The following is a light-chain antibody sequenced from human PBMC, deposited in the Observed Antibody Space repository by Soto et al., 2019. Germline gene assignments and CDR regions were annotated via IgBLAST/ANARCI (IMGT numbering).Light chain of an antibody. Sequence: QSALTQPASVSGSPGQSITISCTGTSSDVGGYNYVSWYQQHPGKAPKLMIYEVSNRPSGVSNRFSGSKSGNTASLTISGLQAEDEADYYCSSYTSSIVVFGGGTTVTVL. V-gene: IGLV2-14*01. CDR1: SSDVGGYNY. J-gene: IGLJ2*01. CDR2: EVS. CDR3: SSYTSSIVV.